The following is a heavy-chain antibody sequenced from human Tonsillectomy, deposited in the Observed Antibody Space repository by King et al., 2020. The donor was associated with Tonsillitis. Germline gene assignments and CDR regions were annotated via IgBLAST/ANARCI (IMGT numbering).Heavy chain of an antibody. V-gene: IGHV2-70*01. CDR2: IHWDDEK. CDR1: GFLLSNSGMC. D-gene: IGHD3-3*01. Sequence: TLKESGPALVKPTQTLTFTCTFSGFLLSNSGMCVSWIRQPPGKALQWLAVIHWDDEKDYSASLRTRLAISKDTSKNHVVLTMTNMDPWDTATYYCARTLPYYDFWSGYYFDYWGQGTLVTVSS. J-gene: IGHJ4*02. CDR3: ARTLPYYDFWSGYYFDY.